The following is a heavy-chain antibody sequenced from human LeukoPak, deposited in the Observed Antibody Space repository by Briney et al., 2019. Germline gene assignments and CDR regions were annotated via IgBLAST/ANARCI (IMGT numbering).Heavy chain of an antibody. CDR1: GFTFSSYS. Sequence: GGSLRLSCAASGFTFSSYSMNWVRQAPGKGLEWVSSISSSSSYIYYADSVKGRFTISRDNAKNSLYLQMNSLRAEDKAVYYCARVQYHHAFDIWGQGTMVTVSS. CDR3: ARVQYHHAFDI. CDR2: ISSSSSYI. D-gene: IGHD2-2*01. V-gene: IGHV3-21*01. J-gene: IGHJ3*02.